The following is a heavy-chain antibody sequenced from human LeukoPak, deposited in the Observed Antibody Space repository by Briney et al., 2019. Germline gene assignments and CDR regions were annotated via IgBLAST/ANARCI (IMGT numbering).Heavy chain of an antibody. CDR3: TRFRGSGSSTLFSFDY. D-gene: IGHD3-10*01. CDR2: LSGDSSSI. Sequence: GGSLRLSCAASQFTFNNNAMSWVRQAPGKGLEWVSGLSGDSSSIYYAASVKGRFTISRDNSKNMLYLQMNSLRAEDTAVYYCTRFRGSGSSTLFSFDYWGQGSLVTVAP. CDR1: QFTFNNNA. V-gene: IGHV3-23*01. J-gene: IGHJ4*02.